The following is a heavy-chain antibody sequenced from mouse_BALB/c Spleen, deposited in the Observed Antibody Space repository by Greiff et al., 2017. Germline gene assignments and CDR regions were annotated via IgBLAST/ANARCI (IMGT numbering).Heavy chain of an antibody. CDR3: VRAYYYGSSSYWYFDV. Sequence: EVQLVESGGGLVQPKGSLKLSCAASGFTFNTYAMNWVRQAPGKGLEWVARIRSKSNNYATYYADSVKDRFTISRDDSQSMLYLQMNNLKTEDTAMYYCVRAYYYGSSSYWYFDVWGAGTTVTVSS. D-gene: IGHD1-1*01. CDR1: GFTFNTYA. V-gene: IGHV10-1*02. CDR2: IRSKSNNYAT. J-gene: IGHJ1*01.